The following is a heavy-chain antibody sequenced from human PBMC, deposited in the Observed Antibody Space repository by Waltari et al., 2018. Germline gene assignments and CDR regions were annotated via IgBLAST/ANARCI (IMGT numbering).Heavy chain of an antibody. CDR3: LRGADYGFYY. Sequence: QAKVAESGGGVVEPGGSLRLTCTGSGFSVRTNAMDWVCQAPGKGLEWLAFISNDDTKKYYADSVEGRFTISRDTSRNTVYLEMNSLRPDDTAVYYCLRGADYGFYYWGQGTLVTVSS. J-gene: IGHJ4*02. CDR1: GFSVRTNA. D-gene: IGHD4-17*01. CDR2: ISNDDTKK. V-gene: IGHV3-30*02.